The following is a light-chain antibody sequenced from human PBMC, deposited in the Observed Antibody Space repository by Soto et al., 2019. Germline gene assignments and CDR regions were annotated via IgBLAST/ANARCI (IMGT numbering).Light chain of an antibody. Sequence: QSVLTQPRSVSGTPGQSVTISCTGTSNDLGRYNYVTWYQQHPGEAPKLVMYDVAQRPAGVSDRLSSDKSGKTASLTISGLQADDEATYYCCSYAGSDALVFGSGTKVTVL. CDR3: CSYAGSDALV. CDR2: DVA. CDR1: SNDLGRYNY. J-gene: IGLJ1*01. V-gene: IGLV2-11*01.